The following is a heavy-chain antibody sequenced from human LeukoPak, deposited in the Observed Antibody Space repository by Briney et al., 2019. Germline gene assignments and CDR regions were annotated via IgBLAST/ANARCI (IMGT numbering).Heavy chain of an antibody. J-gene: IGHJ4*02. V-gene: IGHV4-34*01. CDR2: INHSGST. CDR1: GGSFSGYY. CDR3: ARGGYSRTLDY. D-gene: IGHD6-13*01. Sequence: PQTLSLTCAVYGGSFSGYYWSWIRHPPGKGLEWIGEINHSGSTNYNPPLKSRVTISVDTSKNQFSLKLSSVTAADTAVYYCARGGYSRTLDYWGQGTLVTVSS.